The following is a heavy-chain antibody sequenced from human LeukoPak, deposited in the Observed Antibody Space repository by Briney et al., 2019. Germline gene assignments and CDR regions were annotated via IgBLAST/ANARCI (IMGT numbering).Heavy chain of an antibody. V-gene: IGHV4-59*08. D-gene: IGHD5-18*01. Sequence: SETLSLTCTVSGVSISSYYWSWIRQPPGKGLEWIGYIYYSGSTYYNPSLKSRVTISVDTSKNQFSLKLCSVTAADTAVYYCARSRIQLWSRRGMDVWGQGTTVTVSS. CDR2: IYYSGST. J-gene: IGHJ6*02. CDR3: ARSRIQLWSRRGMDV. CDR1: GVSISSYY.